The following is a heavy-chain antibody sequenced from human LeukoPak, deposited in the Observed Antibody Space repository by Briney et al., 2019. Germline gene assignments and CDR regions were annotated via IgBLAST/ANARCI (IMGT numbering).Heavy chain of an antibody. D-gene: IGHD3-22*01. CDR2: ISGSGGST. Sequence: GGSLRLSCAASGFTFSSYAMSWVRQAPGKGLEWVSAISGSGGSTYYADSVKGRFTISRDNSKNTLYLQMNSLRAEDTAVYYCAKDRRDYDSSGYYSGFDYWGQGTLVTVSS. CDR1: GFTFSSYA. V-gene: IGHV3-23*01. J-gene: IGHJ4*02. CDR3: AKDRRDYDSSGYYSGFDY.